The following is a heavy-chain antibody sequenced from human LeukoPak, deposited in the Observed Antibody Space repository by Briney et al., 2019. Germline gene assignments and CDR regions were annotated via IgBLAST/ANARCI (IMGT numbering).Heavy chain of an antibody. CDR2: IKQDGSEK. CDR1: GFTFSNYW. Sequence: RSGGSLRLSCAASGFTFSNYWMSWVRQAPGKGLEWVANIKQDGSEKYYVDSVKGRFTISRDNTKNSLYLQMNSLRDEDTAVYYCARDQGLFDYWGQGTLVTVS. D-gene: IGHD3-16*01. V-gene: IGHV3-7*01. CDR3: ARDQGLFDY. J-gene: IGHJ4*02.